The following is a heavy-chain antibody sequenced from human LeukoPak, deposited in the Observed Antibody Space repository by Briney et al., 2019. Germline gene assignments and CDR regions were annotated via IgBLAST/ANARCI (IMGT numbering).Heavy chain of an antibody. Sequence: SVKVSCKASGFTFTSSAMQWVRQARGQRLEWIGWIVVGSGNRNYAQKFQEGVSITRDMSTGTAYMELSSLRSEDTAVYFCAAGTSGRPEYFQHWGQGTLVTVSS. CDR3: AAGTSGRPEYFQH. CDR2: IVVGSGNR. D-gene: IGHD1-14*01. CDR1: GFTFTSSA. J-gene: IGHJ1*01. V-gene: IGHV1-58*02.